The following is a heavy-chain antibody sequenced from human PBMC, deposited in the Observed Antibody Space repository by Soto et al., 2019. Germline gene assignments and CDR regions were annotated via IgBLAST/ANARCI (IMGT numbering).Heavy chain of an antibody. J-gene: IGHJ4*02. CDR3: ARDGNYGSGIYRGYFDY. Sequence: GGSLRLSCAASGFTVSSNYMSWVRQAPGKGLEWVSVIYSGGSTYYADSVKGRFTISRDNSKNTLYLQMNSLRAEDTAVYYCARDGNYGSGIYRGYFDYWGQGTLVTVSS. CDR1: GFTVSSNY. CDR2: IYSGGST. V-gene: IGHV3-53*01. D-gene: IGHD3-10*01.